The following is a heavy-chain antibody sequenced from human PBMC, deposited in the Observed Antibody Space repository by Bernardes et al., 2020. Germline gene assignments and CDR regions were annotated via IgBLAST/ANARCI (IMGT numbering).Heavy chain of an antibody. J-gene: IGHJ6*02. CDR3: AKGRATRSYVMDV. Sequence: GGSLRLSCAASGFTFSSYAMSWVRQAPGKGLEWVPGITDSGDTTSYADSVKGRFTVSRDNSKNTLYLQMNSLRVEDTAVYYCAKGRATRSYVMDVWGQGTTVTVSS. CDR2: ITDSGDTT. D-gene: IGHD5-12*01. V-gene: IGHV3-23*01. CDR1: GFTFSSYA.